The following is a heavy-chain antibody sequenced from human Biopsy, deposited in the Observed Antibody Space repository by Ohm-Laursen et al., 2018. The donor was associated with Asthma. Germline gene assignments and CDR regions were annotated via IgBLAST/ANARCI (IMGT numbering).Heavy chain of an antibody. V-gene: IGHV4-31*03. CDR1: GGSISSGGYY. Sequence: TLSLTCTVSGGSISSGGYYWSWIRQHPGKGLEWIGYIYYSGSTYYNPSLKSRVTISVDTSKNQFSLKLSSVNAADTAVYYCARGIGLSGYDFWSGYSATPNWFDPWGQGTLVTVSS. D-gene: IGHD3-3*01. CDR2: IYYSGST. J-gene: IGHJ5*02. CDR3: ARGIGLSGYDFWSGYSATPNWFDP.